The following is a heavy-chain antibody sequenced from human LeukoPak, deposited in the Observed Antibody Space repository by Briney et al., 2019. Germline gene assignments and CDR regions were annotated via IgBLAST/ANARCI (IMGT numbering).Heavy chain of an antibody. Sequence: GGSLRLSCAASGFTFSDYYMSWVRQAPGKGLEWVANIKQDGSEKYYVDSVKGRFTISRDNAKNSLYLQMDSLRGEDTAVYYCARDLRTPGFFDYWGQGTLVTVSS. CDR2: IKQDGSEK. CDR1: GFTFSDYY. V-gene: IGHV3-7*01. J-gene: IGHJ4*02. CDR3: ARDLRTPGFFDY.